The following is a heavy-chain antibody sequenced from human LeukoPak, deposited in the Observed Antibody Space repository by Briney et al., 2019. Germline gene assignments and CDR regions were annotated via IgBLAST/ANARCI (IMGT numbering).Heavy chain of an antibody. J-gene: IGHJ6*03. CDR3: ARGNVVAAASYYYMDV. D-gene: IGHD2-15*01. CDR1: GYTFTIYG. CDR2: IIPIFGTA. V-gene: IGHV1-69*13. Sequence: GASVKVSCKASGYTFTIYGISWVRQAPGQGLEWMGGIIPIFGTANYAQKFQGRVTITADESTSTAYMELSSLRSEDTAVYYCARGNVVAAASYYYMDVWGKGTTVTISS.